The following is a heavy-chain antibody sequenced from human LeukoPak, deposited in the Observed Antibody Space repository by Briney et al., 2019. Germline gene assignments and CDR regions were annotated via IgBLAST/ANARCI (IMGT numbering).Heavy chain of an antibody. Sequence: PGGSLRLSCIASGFSFSNYNMNWVRQAPGKGLEWISYITSSSSVKQYADYVKGRFTVSRDNAKNSLYLQINSLRADDTAIYYCARDHVDGGGGYSRRGDYWGQGTLVTVSS. D-gene: IGHD2-21*01. V-gene: IGHV3-48*01. CDR2: ITSSSSVK. CDR1: GFSFSNYN. J-gene: IGHJ4*02. CDR3: ARDHVDGGGGYSRRGDY.